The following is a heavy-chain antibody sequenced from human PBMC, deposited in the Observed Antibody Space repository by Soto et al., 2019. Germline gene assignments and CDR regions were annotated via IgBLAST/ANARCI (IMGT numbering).Heavy chain of an antibody. CDR2: INSDGSST. CDR1: GFTFGSYW. V-gene: IGHV3-74*01. D-gene: IGHD2-2*01. CDR3: ARAGCSSTSCYLRYYYYYGMDV. Sequence: GGSLRLSCTASGFTFGSYWMHWVRQAPGKGLVWVSRINSDGSSTSYADSVKGRFTISRDNAKNTLYLQMNSLRAEDTAVYYCARAGCSSTSCYLRYYYYYGMDVWGQGTTVTVSS. J-gene: IGHJ6*02.